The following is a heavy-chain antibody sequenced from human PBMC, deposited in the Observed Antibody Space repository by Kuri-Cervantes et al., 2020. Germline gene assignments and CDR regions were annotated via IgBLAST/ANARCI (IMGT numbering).Heavy chain of an antibody. CDR2: ISSSSSYI. J-gene: IGHJ4*02. D-gene: IGHD3-10*01. V-gene: IGHV3-21*04. Sequence: GESLKISCAASGFTFSRYWMSWVRQAPGKGLEWVSSISSSSSYIYYADSVKGRFTISRDNSKNTLYLQMNSLRAEDTAVYYCARGTLRFGEPKLWYWGQGTLVTVSS. CDR1: GFTFSRYW. CDR3: ARGTLRFGEPKLWY.